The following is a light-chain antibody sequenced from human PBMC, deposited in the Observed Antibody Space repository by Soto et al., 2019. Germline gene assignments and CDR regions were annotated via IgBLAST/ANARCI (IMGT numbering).Light chain of an antibody. CDR1: QSISSW. V-gene: IGKV1-5*01. CDR2: DAS. Sequence: DIQMTQSPSTLSASVGDRVTITCRASQSISSWLAWYQQKLGRAPRLLIYDASSLESGVPSRFSGSGYGTEFTLTISRLQPDDFATYYCQKYNTYSSLTFGGGTKVDNK. J-gene: IGKJ4*01. CDR3: QKYNTYSSLT.